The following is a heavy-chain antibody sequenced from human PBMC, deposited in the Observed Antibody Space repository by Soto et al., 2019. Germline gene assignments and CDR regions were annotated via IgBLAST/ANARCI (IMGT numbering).Heavy chain of an antibody. CDR2: IKQDGSEK. D-gene: IGHD3-3*01. V-gene: IGHV3-7*01. J-gene: IGHJ5*02. CDR3: ASMYSDFWRGVENWFDP. Sequence: EVQLVESGGGLVQPGGSLRLSCAASGFTFSSYWMSWVSQAPGKGLEWVANIKQDGSEKYYVDSVKGRFTISRDNAKNSVYLQMNSLRAEDTAVYYCASMYSDFWRGVENWFDPWGQGTLVTVSS. CDR1: GFTFSSYW.